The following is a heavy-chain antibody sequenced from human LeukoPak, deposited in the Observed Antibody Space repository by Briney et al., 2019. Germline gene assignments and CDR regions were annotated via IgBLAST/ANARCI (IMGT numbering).Heavy chain of an antibody. Sequence: PSGTLSLTCAVSGEYIINGHWWSWVRQPPGKGLEWIGEIYHSGSTNYNSSLKSRVTISVDTSKKQFSLNLSSVTAADTAVYYCVTSISLAGWGAFDIWGQGTMVTVSS. CDR2: IYHSGST. D-gene: IGHD6-19*01. J-gene: IGHJ3*02. CDR3: VTSISLAGWGAFDI. CDR1: GEYIINGHW. V-gene: IGHV4-4*02.